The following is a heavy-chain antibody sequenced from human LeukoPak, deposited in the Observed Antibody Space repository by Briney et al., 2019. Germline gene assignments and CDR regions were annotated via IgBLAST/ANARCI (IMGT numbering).Heavy chain of an antibody. J-gene: IGHJ4*02. Sequence: GGSLRLSCVASGFTFSSYSMNWVRQAPGKGLEWVSSISSSSSYIYYADSVKGRFTISRDNAKNSLYLQMNSLRAEDTAVYYCARTYYYGSGSYHIFDYWGQGTLVTVSS. D-gene: IGHD3-10*01. CDR3: ARTYYYGSGSYHIFDY. CDR1: GFTFSSYS. V-gene: IGHV3-21*01. CDR2: ISSSSSYI.